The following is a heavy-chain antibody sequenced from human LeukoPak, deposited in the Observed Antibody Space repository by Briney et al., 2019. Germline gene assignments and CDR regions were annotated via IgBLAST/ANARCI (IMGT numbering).Heavy chain of an antibody. Sequence: SETLSLTCTVSGGSISSSSYYWGWIRQPPGKGLEWIGSIYYSGSTYYNPSLKSRVTISVDTSKNQFSLKLSSVTAADTAVYYCARDRGGPTHSDWFDPWGQGTLVTVSS. CDR1: GGSISSSSYY. D-gene: IGHD3-16*01. V-gene: IGHV4-39*07. J-gene: IGHJ5*02. CDR3: ARDRGGPTHSDWFDP. CDR2: IYYSGST.